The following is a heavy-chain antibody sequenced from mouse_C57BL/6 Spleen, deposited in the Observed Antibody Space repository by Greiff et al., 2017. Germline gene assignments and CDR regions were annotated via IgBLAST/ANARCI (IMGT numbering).Heavy chain of an antibody. Sequence: VQLKESGPELVKPGASVKIPCKASGYTFTDYNMDWVKQSHGKSLEWIGDINPNNGGTIYNQKFKGKATLTVDKSSSTAYMELRSLTSEDTAVYYCARDYGSSYGAMDYWGQGTSVTVSS. CDR1: GYTFTDYN. CDR2: INPNNGGT. V-gene: IGHV1-18*01. D-gene: IGHD1-1*01. CDR3: ARDYGSSYGAMDY. J-gene: IGHJ4*01.